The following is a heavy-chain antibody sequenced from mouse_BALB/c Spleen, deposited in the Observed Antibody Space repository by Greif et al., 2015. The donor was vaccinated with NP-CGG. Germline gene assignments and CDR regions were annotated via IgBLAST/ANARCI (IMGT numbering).Heavy chain of an antibody. Sequence: EVQGVESGPELVKPGASVKMSCKASGYTFTSYVMHWVKQKPGQGLEWIGYINPYDDGTKYNEKFKGKATLTSDKSSSTAYMELSSLTSEDSAVYYCARPSYYYFDYWGQGTTLTVSS. CDR2: INPYDDGT. J-gene: IGHJ2*01. CDR1: GYTFTSYV. V-gene: IGHV1-14*01. CDR3: ARPSYYYFDY. D-gene: IGHD2-10*01.